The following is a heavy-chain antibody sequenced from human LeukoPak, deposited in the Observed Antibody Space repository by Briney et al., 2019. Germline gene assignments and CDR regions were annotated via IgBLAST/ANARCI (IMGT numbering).Heavy chain of an antibody. D-gene: IGHD5-12*01. CDR2: ISSSSNNI. J-gene: IGHJ4*02. CDR1: GFTFSDYS. V-gene: IGHV3-48*01. Sequence: GGSLRLSCAASGFTFSDYSMPWVRQAPGKGLEWVSYISSSSNNIFYPDSVKGRFTISRDNAKNSLYLQMNSLRAEDTAVYYCARGSSLVATITNYWGQGTLVTVSS. CDR3: ARGSSLVATITNY.